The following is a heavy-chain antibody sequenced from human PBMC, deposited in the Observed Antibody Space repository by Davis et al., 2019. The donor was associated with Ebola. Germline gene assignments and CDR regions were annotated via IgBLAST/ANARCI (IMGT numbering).Heavy chain of an antibody. J-gene: IGHJ4*02. CDR3: ATAGWDIVIVTAAHHTFDY. CDR1: GFTFSSYA. D-gene: IGHD2-2*01. Sequence: GGSLRLSCAASGFTFSSYAMSWVRQAPGRGLEWVANIKQDGSERYYVDSVKGRFTISGDNAKNSVYLQMSSLRAEDTALYYCATAGWDIVIVTAAHHTFDYWGQGTLVTVSS. CDR2: IKQDGSER. V-gene: IGHV3-7*01.